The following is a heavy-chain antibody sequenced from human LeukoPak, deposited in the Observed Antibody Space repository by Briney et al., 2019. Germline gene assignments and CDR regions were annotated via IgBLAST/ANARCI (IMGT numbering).Heavy chain of an antibody. Sequence: QSGGSLRLSCAASGFTFSCYAMHWVRQAPGKGLEWVAVISYDGSNKYYADSVKGRFTISRDNSKNTLYLQMNSLRAEDTAVYYCAKDFWSGYHNYYYYYMDVWGKGTTVTVSS. CDR3: AKDFWSGYHNYYYYYMDV. CDR1: GFTFSCYA. D-gene: IGHD3-3*01. V-gene: IGHV3-30-3*02. CDR2: ISYDGSNK. J-gene: IGHJ6*03.